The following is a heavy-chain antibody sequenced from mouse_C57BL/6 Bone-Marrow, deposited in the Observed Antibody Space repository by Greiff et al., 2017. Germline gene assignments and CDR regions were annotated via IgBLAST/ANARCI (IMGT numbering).Heavy chain of an antibody. V-gene: IGHV1-81*01. CDR2: IYPRSGNT. CDR1: GYTFTSYG. Sequence: QVQLKESGAELARPGASVKLSCKASGYTFTSYGISWVKQRTGQGLEWIGEIYPRSGNTYYNEKFKGKATLTADKSSSTAYMELRSLTSEDSAVYFCAREAITTGVDYWGQGTTLTVSS. CDR3: AREAITTGVDY. J-gene: IGHJ2*01. D-gene: IGHD1-1*01.